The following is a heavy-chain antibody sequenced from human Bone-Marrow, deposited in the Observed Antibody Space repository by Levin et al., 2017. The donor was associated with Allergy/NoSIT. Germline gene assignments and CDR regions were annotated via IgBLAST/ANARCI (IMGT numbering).Heavy chain of an antibody. CDR1: GDTLSDLS. D-gene: IGHD1-26*01. V-gene: IGHV1-24*01. J-gene: IGHJ6*02. CDR2: FDPEEDET. Sequence: PGESLKISCKVSGDTLSDLSMHWVRQAPGKGLEWMGSFDPEEDETTYSKKFQGRVTMTEDTSTNTASMELSSLTSDDTAVSYCATRKGGTVDYTLVYQYSMDVWCQGTTVIVSS. CDR3: ATRKGGTVDYTLVYQYSMDV.